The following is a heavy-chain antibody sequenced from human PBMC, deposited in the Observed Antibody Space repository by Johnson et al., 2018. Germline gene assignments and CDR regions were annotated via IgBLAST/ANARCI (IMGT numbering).Heavy chain of an antibody. Sequence: QVQLVESGGGVVQXGRSXRLXCTASGFTLSNYAMYWVRQAPGKGLEWVAVISHDGSNKYYADSVKGRFTISRDNSKNTLSLQMTSLRAEETAVDYCAKGELYGDYPPFDYWGQGTLVTVSS. CDR2: ISHDGSNK. V-gene: IGHV3-30*18. CDR3: AKGELYGDYPPFDY. CDR1: GFTLSNYA. D-gene: IGHD4-17*01. J-gene: IGHJ4*02.